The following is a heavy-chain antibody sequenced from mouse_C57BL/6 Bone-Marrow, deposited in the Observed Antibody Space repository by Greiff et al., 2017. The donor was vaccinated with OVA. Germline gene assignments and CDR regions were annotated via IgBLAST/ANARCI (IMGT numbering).Heavy chain of an antibody. CDR1: GFTFSSYG. V-gene: IGHV5-6*01. CDR3: ARRIFAY. Sequence: DVHLVESGGDLVKPGGSLKLSCAASGFTFSSYGMSWVRQTPDKRLEWVATISSGGSYTYYPDSVKGRFTISRDNAKNTLYLQMSSLKSEDTAMYYCARRIFAYWGQGTLVTVSA. CDR2: ISSGGSYT. J-gene: IGHJ3*01.